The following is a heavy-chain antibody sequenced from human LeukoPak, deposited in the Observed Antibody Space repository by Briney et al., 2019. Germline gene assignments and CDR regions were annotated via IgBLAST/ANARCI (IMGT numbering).Heavy chain of an antibody. J-gene: IGHJ6*03. CDR2: IYYSGST. V-gene: IGHV4-59*01. Sequence: PSETLSLTCTVSGGSIGSYYWSWIRQPPGKGLEWIGYIYYSGSTNYNPSLKSRVTISVDTSKNQFSLKLSSVTAADTAVYYCARGGGSYSYYYYMDVWGKGTTVTVSS. D-gene: IGHD1-26*01. CDR3: ARGGGSYSYYYYMDV. CDR1: GGSIGSYY.